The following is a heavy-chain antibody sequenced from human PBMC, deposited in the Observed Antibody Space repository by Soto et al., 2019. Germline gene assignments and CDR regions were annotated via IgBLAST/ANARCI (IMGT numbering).Heavy chain of an antibody. CDR1: GFTFSDYA. V-gene: IGHV3-30*18. CDR2: VSHDGRNT. J-gene: IGHJ4*02. D-gene: IGHD6-19*01. CDR3: ANGWRLWLVTSDFNY. Sequence: VQLVESGGGVVQPGRSLRLSCAASGFTFSDYAMHWVRQAPGKGLEWVAVVSHDGRNTHFADSVKGRFTISRDSSKNTVSLEMTSLRAEDTALYYCANGWRLWLVTSDFNYWGQGALVTVSS.